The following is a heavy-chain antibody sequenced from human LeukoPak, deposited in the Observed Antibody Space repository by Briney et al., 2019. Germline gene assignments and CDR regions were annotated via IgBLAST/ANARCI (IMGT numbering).Heavy chain of an antibody. D-gene: IGHD6-19*01. CDR1: GYTFTSYG. J-gene: IGHJ4*02. V-gene: IGHV1-18*01. Sequence: ASVKVSCKASGYTFTSYGISWVRQAPGQGLEWMGWISAYNGNTNYAQKLQGRVTMTTDTSTSTAYMELRSLRSDDTAVYYCAKDFNPRYSSGWFFDYWGQGTLVTVSS. CDR3: AKDFNPRYSSGWFFDY. CDR2: ISAYNGNT.